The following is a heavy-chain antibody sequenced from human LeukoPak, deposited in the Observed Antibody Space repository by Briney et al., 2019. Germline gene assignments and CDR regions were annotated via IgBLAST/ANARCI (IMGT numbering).Heavy chain of an antibody. CDR2: IKQDGSEK. D-gene: IGHD1-1*01. CDR3: ARDIGSGTTGTTGVLVN. V-gene: IGHV3-7*01. J-gene: IGHJ4*02. CDR1: GFTFSSYW. Sequence: GGSLRLSCAASGFTFSSYWMSWVRQAPGKGLEWVANIKQDGSEKYYVDSVKGRFTISRDNDKNTLYLQINSLRAEDTAVYYCARDIGSGTTGTTGVLVNWGQGTLVTVSS.